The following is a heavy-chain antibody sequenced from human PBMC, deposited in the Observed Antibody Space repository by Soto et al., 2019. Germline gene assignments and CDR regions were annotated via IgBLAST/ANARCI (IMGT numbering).Heavy chain of an antibody. CDR3: TSSLSPMDV. Sequence: PGGSLRLSCAASGFTFSSYWMHWVRQAPEKGLVWVSRINSDGSSTYYADSVKGRFTISRDNAKNTLYLQMNSLRAEDTAVYYCTSSLSPMDVWGQGTTVTVSS. V-gene: IGHV3-74*01. CDR1: GFTFSSYW. CDR2: INSDGSST. J-gene: IGHJ6*02.